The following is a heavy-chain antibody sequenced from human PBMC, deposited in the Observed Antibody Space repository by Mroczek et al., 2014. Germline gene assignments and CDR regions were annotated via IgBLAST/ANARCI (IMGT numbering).Heavy chain of an antibody. CDR1: GGSFSGYY. D-gene: IGHD3-3*01. CDR2: INHSGST. Sequence: QVQLQQWGAGLLKPSETLSLTCAVYGGSFSGYYWSWIRQPPGKGLEWIGEINHSGSTNYNPSLKSRVTISVDTSKNQFSLKLSSVTAADTAVYYCARLEVGHRLYYDFWSGYGSTNFDYWGQGTLVTVSS. J-gene: IGHJ4*02. V-gene: IGHV4-34*01. CDR3: ARLEVGHRLYYDFWSGYGSTNFDY.